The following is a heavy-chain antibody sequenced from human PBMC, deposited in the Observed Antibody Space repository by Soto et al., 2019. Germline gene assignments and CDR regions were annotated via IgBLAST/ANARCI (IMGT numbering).Heavy chain of an antibody. CDR1: GGTFSSYA. J-gene: IGHJ6*02. Sequence: ASVKVSCKASGGTFSSYAISWVRQAPGQGLEWMGGIIPIFGTANYAQKFQGRVTITADESTSTAYMELSSLRSEDTAVYYCARDLSQWLEGRYYYYYGMDVWGQGTTVTVSS. CDR2: IIPIFGTA. V-gene: IGHV1-69*13. D-gene: IGHD6-19*01. CDR3: ARDLSQWLEGRYYYYYGMDV.